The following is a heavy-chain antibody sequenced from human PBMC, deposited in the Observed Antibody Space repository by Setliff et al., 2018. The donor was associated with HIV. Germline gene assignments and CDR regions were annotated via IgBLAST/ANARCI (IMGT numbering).Heavy chain of an antibody. CDR3: AKTYSSGWYGYYYYYMDV. Sequence: GGSLRLSCAASGFTFSNYEMNWVRQAPGKGLEWVSYISSSGTTIYYAGSVKGRFTISRDNSKNTLYLQMNSLRAEDPAVYYCAKTYSSGWYGYYYYYMDVWGKGTTVTVSS. J-gene: IGHJ6*03. V-gene: IGHV3-48*03. CDR2: ISSSGTTI. D-gene: IGHD6-19*01. CDR1: GFTFSNYE.